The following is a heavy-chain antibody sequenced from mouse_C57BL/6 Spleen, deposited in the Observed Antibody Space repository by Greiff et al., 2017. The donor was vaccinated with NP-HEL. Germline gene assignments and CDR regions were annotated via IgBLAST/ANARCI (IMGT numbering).Heavy chain of an antibody. Sequence: VQLQQSGAELVKPGASVKISCKASGYAFSSYWMNWVKQRPGKGLEWIGQIYPGDGDTNYNGKFKGKATMTADKSSSSAYMQLSSLTYVDSAVYFCARTIYYYGTSYFYYAMDYWGQGTSLTVSS. CDR2: IYPGDGDT. CDR3: ARTIYYYGTSYFYYAMDY. CDR1: GYAFSSYW. J-gene: IGHJ4*01. D-gene: IGHD1-1*01. V-gene: IGHV1-80*01.